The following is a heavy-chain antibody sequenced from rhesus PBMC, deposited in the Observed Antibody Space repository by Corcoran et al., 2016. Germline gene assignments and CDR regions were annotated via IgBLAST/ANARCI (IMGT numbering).Heavy chain of an antibody. Sequence: QVQLQASGPGLVAPSATLSLTCAVSGYSIRRNCFWHWLRQPPGKGLEWMGSLYGSGGTNYLNQSLKSRVTLSVDTSKNQFALKLNSVTAADTAVYYCAGDALDSWGQGVVVIVSS. CDR1: GYSIRRNCF. V-gene: IGHV4S14*01. J-gene: IGHJ6*01. CDR3: AGDALDS. CDR2: LYGSGGTN.